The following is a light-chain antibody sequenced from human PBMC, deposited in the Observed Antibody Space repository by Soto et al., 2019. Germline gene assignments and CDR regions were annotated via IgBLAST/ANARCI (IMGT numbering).Light chain of an antibody. CDR1: SSDVGGYNY. CDR2: DVS. J-gene: IGLJ1*01. V-gene: IGLV2-11*01. CDR3: CSYAGSYTPVV. Sequence: QSVLTQPRSVSGSPGQSVTISCTGTSSDVGGYNYVSWYQQHPGKAPKLMIYDVSKRPSGVPDRFSGSKFGNTASLTISGLQAEDEADYYCCSYAGSYTPVVFGTGTKLTVL.